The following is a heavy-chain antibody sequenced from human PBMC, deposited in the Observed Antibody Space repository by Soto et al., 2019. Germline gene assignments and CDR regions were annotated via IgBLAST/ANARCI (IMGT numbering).Heavy chain of an antibody. CDR1: GFDFTTYA. Sequence: GGSLRLSCAVTGFDFTTYAMHWVRQTPDKRLEWVAIIWFDGIKEFYAESVRGRFTISIDTSKNTVFLQMNNVRAEDTALYYCTRATFDVWGQGTTVTVSS. V-gene: IGHV3-33*01. CDR2: IWFDGIKE. J-gene: IGHJ6*02. CDR3: TRATFDV.